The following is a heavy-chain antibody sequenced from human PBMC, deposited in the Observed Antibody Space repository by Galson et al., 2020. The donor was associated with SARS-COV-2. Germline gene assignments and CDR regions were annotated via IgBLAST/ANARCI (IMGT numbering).Heavy chain of an antibody. V-gene: IGHV5-51*01. J-gene: IGHJ2*01. Sequence: GESLKISCKTSGYSFTDYWIGWVRQVPGKGLQWMGFIYPGDSDTRYSPSFQGQVTISADKSINTAYLQLGSLKASDTAMYFCARPQGDRWYFDLWGRGTLVTVSS. CDR2: IYPGDSDT. CDR3: ARPQGDRWYFDL. CDR1: GYSFTDYW. D-gene: IGHD3-10*01.